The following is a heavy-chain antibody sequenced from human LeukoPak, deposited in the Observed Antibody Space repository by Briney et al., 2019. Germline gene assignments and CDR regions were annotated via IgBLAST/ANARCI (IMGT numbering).Heavy chain of an antibody. J-gene: IGHJ4*02. CDR3: ARHVAAYYYGSGSYYFDY. CDR1: GGSISSSSYY. D-gene: IGHD3-10*01. CDR2: IYYSGST. Sequence: SETLSLTCTVSGGSISSSSYYWGWIRQPPGKGLEWIGSIYYSGSTYYNPSLKSRVTISVDTSKNQFSLKLSSVTAADTAVCYCARHVAAYYYGSGSYYFDYWGQGTLVTVSS. V-gene: IGHV4-39*01.